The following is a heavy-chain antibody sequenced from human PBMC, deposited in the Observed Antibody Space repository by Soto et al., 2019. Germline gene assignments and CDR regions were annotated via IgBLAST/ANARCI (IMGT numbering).Heavy chain of an antibody. J-gene: IGHJ4*02. Sequence: QVQLVQSGAEVKKPGASVKVSCKASGYTFTSYYMHWVRQAPGQGLEWMGIINPSGGSTSYAQNFQGRVTMTRDTATSTVYMELSSLRSEDTAVYYCARDGSGGYIDYWGQGTLVTVSS. D-gene: IGHD3-10*01. CDR2: INPSGGST. CDR3: ARDGSGGYIDY. V-gene: IGHV1-46*03. CDR1: GYTFTSYY.